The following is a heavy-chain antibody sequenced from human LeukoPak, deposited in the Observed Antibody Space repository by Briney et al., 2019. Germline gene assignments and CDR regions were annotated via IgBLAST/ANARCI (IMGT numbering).Heavy chain of an antibody. J-gene: IGHJ6*02. CDR2: TTSSDSRI. Sequence: GGSQRLSYVSAGFTCSNYYMSWGRQAPGEVVEWVAYTTSSDSRIHYADSVRGRFTISRDNAKNSLYLQMNNLRADDTAVYYCARVVYSSLMDVWGQGTTVTVSS. CDR1: GFTCSNYY. V-gene: IGHV3-11*01. D-gene: IGHD6-13*01. CDR3: ARVVYSSLMDV.